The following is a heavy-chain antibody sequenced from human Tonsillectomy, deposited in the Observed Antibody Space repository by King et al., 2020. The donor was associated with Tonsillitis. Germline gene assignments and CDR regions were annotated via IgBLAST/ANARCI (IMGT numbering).Heavy chain of an antibody. V-gene: IGHV3-7*01. J-gene: IGHJ4*02. Sequence: VQLVESGGGLVQPGGSPRLSCAASGFTFSSYWMSWVRQAPGKGLEGVANIKQDGSEKYYVDSVKGRFTISRDNAKNSLYLQMNSLRAEDTAVYYCARGSSGWSYYFDYWGQGTLVTVSS. CDR2: IKQDGSEK. CDR1: GFTFSSYW. CDR3: ARGSSGWSYYFDY. D-gene: IGHD6-19*01.